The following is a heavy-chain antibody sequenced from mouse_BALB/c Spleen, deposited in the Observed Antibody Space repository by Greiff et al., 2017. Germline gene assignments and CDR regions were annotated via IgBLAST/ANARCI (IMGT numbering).Heavy chain of an antibody. Sequence: VQLQQSGAELVKPGASVKLSCKASGYTFTSYYMYWVKQRPGQGLEWIGEINPSYGGTNFNEKFKGKATLTVDKSSSTAYMQLSSLTSEDSAVYYCTRRGQGVFAYWGQGTLVTVSA. CDR1: GYTFTSYY. CDR2: INPSYGGT. V-gene: IGHV1S81*02. CDR3: TRRGQGVFAY. J-gene: IGHJ3*01.